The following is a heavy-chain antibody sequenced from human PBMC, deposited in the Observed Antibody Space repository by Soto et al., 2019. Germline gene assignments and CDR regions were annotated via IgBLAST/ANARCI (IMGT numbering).Heavy chain of an antibody. CDR1: GFTFSSYA. D-gene: IGHD4-4*01. CDR2: LSGSGGST. CDR3: AKAPLGVTTYYYYYMDV. V-gene: IGHV3-23*01. J-gene: IGHJ6*03. Sequence: GGSLRLSCAASGFTFSSYAMSWVRQAPGKGLEWVSALSGSGGSTYYADSVKGRFTISRDNSKNTRYLQMNSLRAEATAVYYCAKAPLGVTTYYYYYMDVWGKGTTGTVSS.